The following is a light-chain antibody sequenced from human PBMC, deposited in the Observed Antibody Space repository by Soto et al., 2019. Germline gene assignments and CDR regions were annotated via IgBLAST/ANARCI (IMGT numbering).Light chain of an antibody. J-gene: IGKJ5*01. CDR1: QSVSSH. CDR2: DAS. CDR3: QHYHGWPIT. V-gene: IGKV3-15*01. Sequence: EIGMTQSPATLSVSAGEGATVSCGASQSVSSHLAWYQHKPGQAPRLLLYDASTRATGIPARFSGSGYGTEFNLTISSLQSEDFAVYYCQHYHGWPITFGQGTRLEI.